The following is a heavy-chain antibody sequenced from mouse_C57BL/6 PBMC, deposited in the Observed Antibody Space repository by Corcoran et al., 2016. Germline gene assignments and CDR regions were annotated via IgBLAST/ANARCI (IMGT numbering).Heavy chain of an antibody. V-gene: IGHV1-19*01. CDR2: INPYNGGT. J-gene: IGHJ2*01. CDR3: ARRVNYFDY. D-gene: IGHD2-2*01. CDR1: GYTFTDYY. Sequence: EVQLQQSGPVLVKPGASVKMSCKASGYTFTDYYMNWVKQSHGKSLEWIGVINPYNGGTSYNQKFKGKATLTVDKSSSTAYMELNSLTSEDSAVYYRARRVNYFDYWGQGTTLTVSS.